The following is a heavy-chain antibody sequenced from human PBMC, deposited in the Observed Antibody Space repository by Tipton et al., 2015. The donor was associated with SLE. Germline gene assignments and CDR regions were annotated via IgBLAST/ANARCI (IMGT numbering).Heavy chain of an antibody. Sequence: TLSLTCSVSGDSFRSYYWSWIRQPAGKGLEWIGHISTSGSSNFNPSLKCRVTMSIHTSESQFSLRLSSVTAADTAVYYCARVRSAVFAGEGYYYYIDVWGNGTTLTVSS. V-gene: IGHV4-4*07. CDR2: ISTSGSS. CDR1: GDSFRSYY. D-gene: IGHD3-16*01. J-gene: IGHJ6*03. CDR3: ARVRSAVFAGEGYYYYIDV.